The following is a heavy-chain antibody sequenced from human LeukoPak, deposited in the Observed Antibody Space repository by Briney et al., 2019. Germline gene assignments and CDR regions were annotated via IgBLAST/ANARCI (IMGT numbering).Heavy chain of an antibody. D-gene: IGHD3-10*01. J-gene: IGHJ4*02. Sequence: PGRSLRVSCAASGFTFSSYGMHWVRQAPGKGLEWVAVISHDGSDSHYADSVKGRFTIPRDNSKNTVYLQMSSLRPEDTAVYFCAKELYFGSGSYPDYWGQGTLVRVSS. CDR1: GFTFSSYG. CDR2: ISHDGSDS. V-gene: IGHV3-30*18. CDR3: AKELYFGSGSYPDY.